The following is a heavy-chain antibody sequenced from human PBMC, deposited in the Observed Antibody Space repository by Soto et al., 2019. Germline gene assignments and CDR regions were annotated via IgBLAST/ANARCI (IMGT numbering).Heavy chain of an antibody. J-gene: IGHJ4*02. CDR3: ARVGQWLPRDGLRSSYYFDY. D-gene: IGHD6-19*01. CDR1: GFNFSSYV. Sequence: QVQLVESGGGVVQPGRSLRLSCAASGFNFSSYVMHWVRQAPGRGLEWVAVIWYDGGNKYYADSVKGRFTISRDNSKNTLHLQMNSLRAEDTAVYYCARVGQWLPRDGLRSSYYFDYWGQGTLVTVFS. CDR2: IWYDGGNK. V-gene: IGHV3-33*01.